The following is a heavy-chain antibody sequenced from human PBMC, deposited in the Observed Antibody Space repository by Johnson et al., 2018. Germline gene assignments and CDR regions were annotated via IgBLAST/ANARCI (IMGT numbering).Heavy chain of an antibody. CDR1: GLTFSGSA. Sequence: EVQLVQSGGGLVQPGGSXKLSCAASGLTFSGSAMHWVRQASGKGLEWVGRIRSKANSYATAYAASVKGRFTISRDDSKNTAYLQMNSLKIEDTAVYYCTRQQKVRGVIYYMDVWGKGTTVTVSS. J-gene: IGHJ6*03. CDR2: IRSKANSYAT. CDR3: TRQQKVRGVIYYMDV. D-gene: IGHD3-10*01. V-gene: IGHV3-73*01.